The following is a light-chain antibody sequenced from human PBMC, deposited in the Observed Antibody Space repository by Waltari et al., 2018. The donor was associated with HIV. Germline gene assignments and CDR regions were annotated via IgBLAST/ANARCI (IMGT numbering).Light chain of an antibody. J-gene: IGKJ2*01. V-gene: IGKV3-15*01. CDR1: ENVGGN. Sequence: EVVMTQSPVTLSVSPGERASLSCKASENVGGNVAWYQQKPGQAPRLLIYRASTRSIGVSDRFSVSGSGTDFTLTIDSLRLEDFAVYYCQQHNYWPRYTFGQGTTLEIK. CDR2: RAS. CDR3: QQHNYWPRYT.